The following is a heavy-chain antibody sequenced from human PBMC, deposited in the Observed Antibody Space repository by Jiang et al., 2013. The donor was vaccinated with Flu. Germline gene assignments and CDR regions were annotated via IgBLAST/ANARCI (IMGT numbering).Heavy chain of an antibody. Sequence: GKGLEWVAVISYDGSNKYYADSVKGRFTISRDNSKNTLYLQMNSLRAEDTAVYYCARGEAGTVALDYFDYWGQGTLVTVSS. CDR3: ARGEAGTVALDYFDY. J-gene: IGHJ4*02. CDR2: ISYDGSNK. D-gene: IGHD6-19*01. V-gene: IGHV3-30-3*01.